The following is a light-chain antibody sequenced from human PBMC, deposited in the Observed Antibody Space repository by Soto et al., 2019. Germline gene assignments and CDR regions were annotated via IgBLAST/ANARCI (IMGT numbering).Light chain of an antibody. CDR3: AAWDDSLSGYV. CDR1: SSDVGGYNY. J-gene: IGLJ1*01. V-gene: IGLV2-14*03. Sequence: QSVLTQPASVSGSPGQSITISCTGTSSDVGGYNYVSWYQHHPGKAPKLMIFDVSNRPSGVSNRFSGSKSGTSASLAISGLRSEDEADYYCAAWDDSLSGYVFGTGTKVTVL. CDR2: DVS.